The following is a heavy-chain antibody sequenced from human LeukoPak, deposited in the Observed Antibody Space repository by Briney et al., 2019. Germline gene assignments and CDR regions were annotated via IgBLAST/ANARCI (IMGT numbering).Heavy chain of an antibody. D-gene: IGHD1-1*01. J-gene: IGHJ4*02. CDR2: ISWDGGST. CDR3: AKATRPRRYLYYFDY. Sequence: GGSLRLSCAASGFTFDDYAMHWVRHAPGKGLEWVSLISWDGGSTYYADSVKGRFTISRDNSKNSLYLQMNSLRAEDTALYYCAKATRPRRYLYYFDYWGQGTLVTVSS. V-gene: IGHV3-43D*03. CDR1: GFTFDDYA.